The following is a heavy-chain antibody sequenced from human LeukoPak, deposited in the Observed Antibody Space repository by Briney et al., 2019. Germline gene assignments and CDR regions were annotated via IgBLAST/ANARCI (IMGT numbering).Heavy chain of an antibody. CDR2: VRPSGGST. J-gene: IGHJ4*02. V-gene: IGHV3-23*01. Sequence: GSLRLSCAASGFTFSTYAVSWVRQAPGKGLEWVSAVRPSGGSTYYEDSVKGRFTVSRDDSKNTLYLQMNSLRAEDTAVYYCAKSDCTSTSCYTIDYWGQGTLVTVSS. D-gene: IGHD2-2*02. CDR3: AKSDCTSTSCYTIDY. CDR1: GFTFSTYA.